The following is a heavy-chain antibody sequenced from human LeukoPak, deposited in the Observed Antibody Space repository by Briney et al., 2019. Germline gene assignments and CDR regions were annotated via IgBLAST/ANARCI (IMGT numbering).Heavy chain of an antibody. D-gene: IGHD3-16*01. CDR3: ARFTFGGAYFFDY. J-gene: IGHJ4*02. Sequence: SETLSLTCTVSGGSISSSSYYWGWIRQPPGEGLEWIGSIYYSGSTYYNPSLKSRVTISVDTSKNQFSLKLSSVTAADTAVYYCARFTFGGAYFFDYWGQGTLVTVSS. CDR1: GGSISSSSYY. CDR2: IYYSGST. V-gene: IGHV4-39*01.